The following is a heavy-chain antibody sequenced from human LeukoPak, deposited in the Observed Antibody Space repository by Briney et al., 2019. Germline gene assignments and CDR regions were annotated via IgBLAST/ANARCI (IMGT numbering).Heavy chain of an antibody. CDR2: IVPIFGTA. D-gene: IGHD3-9*01. Sequence: SVKVSCKASGGTFSSYAISWVRQAPGQGLEWMGGIVPIFGTANYAQKFQGRVTITADKSTSTAYMELSGLRSEDTAVYYCARSYYDILTGYLSPYYFDYWGQGTLVTVSS. CDR1: GGTFSSYA. V-gene: IGHV1-69*06. CDR3: ARSYYDILTGYLSPYYFDY. J-gene: IGHJ4*02.